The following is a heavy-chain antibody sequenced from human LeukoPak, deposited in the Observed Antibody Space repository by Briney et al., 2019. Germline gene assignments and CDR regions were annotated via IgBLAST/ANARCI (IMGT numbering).Heavy chain of an antibody. CDR3: AIVEAAAKDGMDV. CDR2: INHSGST. D-gene: IGHD6-13*01. V-gene: IGHV4-34*01. CDR1: GGSFSGYY. Sequence: SETLSLTCAVYGGSFSGYYWSWIPQPPGKGLEWSGEINHSGSTNYNPSLTSRVTISVDTSKNQFSLKLSSVTAADTAVYYCAIVEAAAKDGMDVWGKGTTVTVSS. J-gene: IGHJ6*04.